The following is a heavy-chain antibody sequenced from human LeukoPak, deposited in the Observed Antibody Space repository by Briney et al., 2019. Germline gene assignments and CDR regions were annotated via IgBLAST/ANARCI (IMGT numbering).Heavy chain of an antibody. CDR2: INPNSGGT. CDR1: GYTFTGYY. CDR3: ASDDGIAVAGFMDDY. J-gene: IGHJ4*02. D-gene: IGHD6-19*01. Sequence: GASVKVSCKASGYTFTGYYMHWVRQAPGQGLEWMGWINPNSGGTNYAQKFQGRVTMTRDTSISTAYMELSRLRPDDTAVYYCASDDGIAVAGFMDDYWGQGTLVTVSS. V-gene: IGHV1-2*02.